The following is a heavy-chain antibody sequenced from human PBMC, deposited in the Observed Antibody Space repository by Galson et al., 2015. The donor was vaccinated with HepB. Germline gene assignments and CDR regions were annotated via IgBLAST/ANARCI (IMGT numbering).Heavy chain of an antibody. J-gene: IGHJ6*03. CDR2: ISYDGSNK. Sequence: SLRLSCAASGFTFSSYGMHWVRQAPGKGLEWVAVISYDGSNKYYADSVKGRFTISRDNSKNTLYLQMNSLRAEDTAVYYCAKDYWNDNYYYYYMDVWGKGTTVTVSS. CDR3: AKDYWNDNYYYYYMDV. CDR1: GFTFSSYG. V-gene: IGHV3-30*18. D-gene: IGHD1-1*01.